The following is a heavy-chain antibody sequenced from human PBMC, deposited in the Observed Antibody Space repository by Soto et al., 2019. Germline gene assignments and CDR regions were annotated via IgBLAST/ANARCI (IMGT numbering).Heavy chain of an antibody. Sequence: GGSLRLSCAASGFTFSSYGMHWVRQAPGNGLEWVAVIWYDGSNKYYADSVKGRFTISRDNSKNTLYLQMNSLRAEDTAVYYCAREALYYYYYYGMDVWGQGTTVTVS. J-gene: IGHJ6*02. CDR3: AREALYYYYYYGMDV. CDR2: IWYDGSNK. V-gene: IGHV3-33*01. CDR1: GFTFSSYG.